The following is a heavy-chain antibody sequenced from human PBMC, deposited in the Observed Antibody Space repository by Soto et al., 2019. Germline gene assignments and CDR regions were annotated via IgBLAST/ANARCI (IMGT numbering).Heavy chain of an antibody. J-gene: IGHJ6*02. Sequence: PGGSLRLSCAASGFTFSSYSMNWVRQAPGKGLEWVSSISSSSSYIYYADSVKGRFTISRDNAKNSLYLQMNSLRAEDTAVYYCARARRYCSSTSCSPGYYGMDVWGQGTTVTGSS. CDR3: ARARRYCSSTSCSPGYYGMDV. V-gene: IGHV3-21*01. CDR2: ISSSSSYI. CDR1: GFTFSSYS. D-gene: IGHD2-2*01.